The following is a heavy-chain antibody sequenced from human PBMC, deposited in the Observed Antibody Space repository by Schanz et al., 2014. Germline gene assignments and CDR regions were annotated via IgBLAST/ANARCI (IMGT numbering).Heavy chain of an antibody. CDR2: IIPVLNIA. D-gene: IGHD3-10*01. Sequence: QVQLVQSEAEVKKPGSSVKVSCKLSGGTFSTYPINWLRQAPGQGLEWMGRIIPVLNIATYAQRFQGRVSITADTSTNTAYMELSSLTSEDTAVHYCARGRGFYDYWGQGTLVTVAS. CDR1: GGTFSTYP. J-gene: IGHJ4*02. V-gene: IGHV1-69*02. CDR3: ARGRGFYDY.